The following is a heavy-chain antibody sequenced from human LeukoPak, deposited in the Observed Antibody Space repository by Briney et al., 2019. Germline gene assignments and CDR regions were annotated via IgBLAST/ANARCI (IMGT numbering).Heavy chain of an antibody. CDR3: AKDRSSDYDFNY. J-gene: IGHJ4*02. CDR2: IRGSGGST. CDR1: GFTFSSYA. Sequence: PGGSLRLACAASGFTFSSYAMRWVRQAKGKGLGWHSPIRGSGGSTYYADSVNGVFTISRDNSKKTLYLQMNSLRAEDTAVYYCAKDRSSDYDFNYWGQGTLVTVSS. D-gene: IGHD3-16*01. V-gene: IGHV3-23*01.